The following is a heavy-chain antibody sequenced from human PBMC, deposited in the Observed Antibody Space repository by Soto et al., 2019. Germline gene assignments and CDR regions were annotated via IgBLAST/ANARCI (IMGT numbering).Heavy chain of an antibody. Sequence: PSEPLSLTCPVSGGSISISSYYGGCIRPPPGKGPEWFGSTYYTGSPYYNQSLKSRVTISVDTSKNPFSLKLSSVTAADTAAYYCARGIDYGDYWLPAKYWGQGNLVTVS. D-gene: IGHD4-17*01. CDR3: ARGIDYGDYWLPAKY. V-gene: IGHV4-39*01. J-gene: IGHJ4*02. CDR2: TYYTGSP. CDR1: GGSISISSYY.